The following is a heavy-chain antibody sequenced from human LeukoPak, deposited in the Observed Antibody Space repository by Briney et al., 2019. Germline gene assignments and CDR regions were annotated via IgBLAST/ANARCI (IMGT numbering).Heavy chain of an antibody. V-gene: IGHV4-39*01. CDR2: IYYSVST. D-gene: IGHD3-22*01. CDR1: GGSISSSSYY. J-gene: IGHJ4*02. CDR3: ARHGGGYFYDSSGYCFDY. Sequence: SETLSRTCTVSGGSISSSSYYWGWIRQPPGKGLEWIGSIYYSVSTYYSTSLKSRVTISVDTSKNQFSLKLSSVTAADTAVYYCARHGGGYFYDSSGYCFDYWGQGTLVTVSS.